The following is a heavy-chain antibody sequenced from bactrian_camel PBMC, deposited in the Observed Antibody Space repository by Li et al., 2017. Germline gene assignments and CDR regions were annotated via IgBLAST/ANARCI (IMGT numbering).Heavy chain of an antibody. CDR3: AADRGVVSGLELHEYMYNN. Sequence: VQLVESGGGSVQAGGSLRLSCAASGVTYFGNCMGWFRQAPGKGREGVAAITTGGGSTFYADSVKGRFTISLDDVKNTAYLEMNSLKPEDTAMYYCAADRGVVSGLELHEYMYNNWGQGTQVTVS. D-gene: IGHD2*01. CDR2: ITTGGGST. J-gene: IGHJ4*01. CDR1: GVTYFGNC. V-gene: IGHV3S40*01.